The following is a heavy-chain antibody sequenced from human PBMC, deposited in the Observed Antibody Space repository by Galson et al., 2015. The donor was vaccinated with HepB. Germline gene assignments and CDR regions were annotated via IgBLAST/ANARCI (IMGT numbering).Heavy chain of an antibody. V-gene: IGHV1-24*01. D-gene: IGHD1-26*01. CDR1: GYTLTELS. CDR2: FDPEGGET. CDR3: ATRVVGATPFDY. Sequence: SVKVSCKVSGYTLTELSMHWVRQAPGKGLEWMGGFDPEGGETIYAQKFQGRATMTEDTSTDTAYMELSSLRSEDTAVYYCATRVVGATPFDYWGQGTLVTVSS. J-gene: IGHJ4*02.